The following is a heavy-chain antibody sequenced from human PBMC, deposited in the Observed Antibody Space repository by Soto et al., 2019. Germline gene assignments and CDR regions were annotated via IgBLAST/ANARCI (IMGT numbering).Heavy chain of an antibody. Sequence: PSETLSLTCAVSGDSISSDKWCSWVRQPPGKGLEWIGEIHHSGNSNYNPSLKSRVIISVDKSKNQFSLNLSSVTDADTAVYYCARGERKKQRDYWGQGTLVTVSS. CDR3: ARGERKKQRDY. D-gene: IGHD6-25*01. CDR2: IHHSGNS. CDR1: GDSISSDKW. J-gene: IGHJ4*02. V-gene: IGHV4-4*02.